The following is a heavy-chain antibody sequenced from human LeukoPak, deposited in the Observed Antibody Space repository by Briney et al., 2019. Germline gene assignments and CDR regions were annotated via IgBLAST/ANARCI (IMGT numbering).Heavy chain of an antibody. CDR2: IYHSGST. V-gene: IGHV4-38-2*02. CDR1: GYSINSGYH. J-gene: IGHJ4*02. Sequence: SETLSLSCIVSGYSINSGYHWGWIRQPPGKGLEWIGSIYHSGSTYYNPSLKSRVTISIDTSKNQFSLKLSSVTAADTAVYYCARHYLYDTSGDGTYYFDYWGQGTLVTVSS. D-gene: IGHD3-22*01. CDR3: ARHYLYDTSGDGTYYFDY.